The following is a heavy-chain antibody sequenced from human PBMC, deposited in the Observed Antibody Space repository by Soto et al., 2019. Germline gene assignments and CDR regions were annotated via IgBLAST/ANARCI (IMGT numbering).Heavy chain of an antibody. Sequence: QVQLQESGPGLVKPSGTLSLTCAVSGGSISSSNWWSWVRQPPGKGLEWIGEIYHSGSTNYNPSLKSRVTISVDKSKNQFSLKLSSVTAADTAVYYCAREGAALFGQPQYYFDYWGQGTLVTVSS. J-gene: IGHJ4*02. CDR3: AREGAALFGQPQYYFDY. V-gene: IGHV4-4*02. CDR1: GGSISSSNW. D-gene: IGHD6-13*01. CDR2: IYHSGST.